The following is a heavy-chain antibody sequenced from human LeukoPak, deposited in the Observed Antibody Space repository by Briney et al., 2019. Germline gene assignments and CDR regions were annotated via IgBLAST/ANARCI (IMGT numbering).Heavy chain of an antibody. Sequence: GGSLRLSCTASGFTFSTYAMSWVRQAPGKGREWFSAITGGGDDTYYADSVKGRFTISRDNSKNTLYLQMNSLRVEDTAVYYCAKGSSSSRPYYFDCWGQGALVTVSS. CDR3: AKGSSSSRPYYFDC. CDR1: GFTFSTYA. V-gene: IGHV3-23*01. CDR2: ITGGGDDT. D-gene: IGHD6-6*01. J-gene: IGHJ4*02.